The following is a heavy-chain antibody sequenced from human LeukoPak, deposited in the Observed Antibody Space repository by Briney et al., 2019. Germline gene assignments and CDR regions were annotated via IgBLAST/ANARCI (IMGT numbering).Heavy chain of an antibody. CDR1: GFTFSSYA. J-gene: IGHJ4*02. CDR2: ISGRSGGT. CDR3: ARQLEVDY. D-gene: IGHD1-1*01. V-gene: IGHV3-23*01. Sequence: GGSLRLSCAASGFTFSSYAMTWVRQALGKGLEWVSAISGRSGGTHYADSVKGRFTISRDNSKNTLYLHMNSLRADDTAVYYCARQLEVDYWGQGTLVTVSS.